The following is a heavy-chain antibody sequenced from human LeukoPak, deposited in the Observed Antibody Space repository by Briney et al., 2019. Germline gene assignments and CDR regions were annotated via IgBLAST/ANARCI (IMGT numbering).Heavy chain of an antibody. CDR2: ISYDGSNK. Sequence: GGSLRLSCAASGFTFSSYAMHWVRDAPGKGLEEVAVISYDGSNKYYVDSVTGRFNISRDNSKNTLSLQMNSLTVEDTAVYYCARGRPHGNDYWGQGTLVTVSS. J-gene: IGHJ4*02. CDR1: GFTFSSYA. CDR3: ARGRPHGNDY. D-gene: IGHD4-23*01. V-gene: IGHV3-30-3*01.